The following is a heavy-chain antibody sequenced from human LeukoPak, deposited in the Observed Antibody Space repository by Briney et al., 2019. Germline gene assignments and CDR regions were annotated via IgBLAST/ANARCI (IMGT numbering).Heavy chain of an antibody. CDR1: GFTFSSYS. J-gene: IGHJ5*02. CDR3: ARDSHYGPNNWFDP. V-gene: IGHV3-48*01. Sequence: PGGSLRLSCAASGFTFSSYSMNWVRQAPGKGLEWVSYISSSSSTIYYADSVKGRFTISRDNAKNSLYLQMNSLRAEDTAVYYCARDSHYGPNNWFDPWGQGTLVTVSS. CDR2: ISSSSSTI. D-gene: IGHD3-10*01.